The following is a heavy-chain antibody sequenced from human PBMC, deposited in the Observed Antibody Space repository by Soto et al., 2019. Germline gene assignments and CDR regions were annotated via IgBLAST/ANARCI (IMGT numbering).Heavy chain of an antibody. CDR3: AAGTLGAGWTPLGD. D-gene: IGHD3-16*01. V-gene: IGHV4-59*03. J-gene: IGHJ4*02. Sequence: SETLSLTCDVSGGSFSENYWTWIRQYPGKGLEWIGYIYYSGSTNYNLSLKSRVTISVDASRSQFSLKLTSVTVADTALYYCAAGTLGAGWTPLGDWGQGTLVTVSS. CDR1: GGSFSENY. CDR2: IYYSGST.